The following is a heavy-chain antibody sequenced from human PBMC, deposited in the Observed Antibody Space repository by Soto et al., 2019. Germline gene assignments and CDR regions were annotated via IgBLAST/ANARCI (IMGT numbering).Heavy chain of an antibody. CDR2: IIPIFSSR. Sequence: QVHLVQSGAEVKKPGSSVKVSCKTSRDTFNKYAFNWVRQAPGQGLEWMGWIIPIFSSRNYAEKFQGRVTITADDSTSTAYMGLRSRRFEDTAVYYCARGETYLGVWGQGTTVTVSS. V-gene: IGHV1-69*01. D-gene: IGHD3-16*01. CDR1: RDTFNKYA. J-gene: IGHJ6*02. CDR3: ARGETYLGV.